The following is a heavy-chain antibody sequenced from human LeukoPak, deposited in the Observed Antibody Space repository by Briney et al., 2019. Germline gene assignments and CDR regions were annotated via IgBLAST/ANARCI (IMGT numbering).Heavy chain of an antibody. Sequence: ASVKVSCKASGYIFTGYYMHWVRQAPGQGLEWMGWINPNSGGTNYAQKFQGRVTMTRDTSISTAYMELSRLRSDDTAVYYCARVTPSYYYDSSGYYPFDYWGQGTLVTVSS. CDR2: INPNSGGT. D-gene: IGHD3-22*01. CDR3: ARVTPSYYYDSSGYYPFDY. V-gene: IGHV1-2*02. J-gene: IGHJ4*02. CDR1: GYIFTGYY.